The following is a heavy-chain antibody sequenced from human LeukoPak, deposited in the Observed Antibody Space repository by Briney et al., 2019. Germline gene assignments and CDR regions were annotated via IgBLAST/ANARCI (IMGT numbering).Heavy chain of an antibody. CDR2: ISAYNGNT. Sequence: ASVKVSCKASGYTFTSYGISWVRQAPGQGLEWMGWISAYNGNTNYAQKLQGRVTMATDTSTSTAYMELTSLRSDDTAVYYCARDESSSSWLYYWGQGTLVTVSS. CDR1: GYTFTSYG. V-gene: IGHV1-18*01. D-gene: IGHD6-13*01. CDR3: ARDESSSSWLYY. J-gene: IGHJ4*02.